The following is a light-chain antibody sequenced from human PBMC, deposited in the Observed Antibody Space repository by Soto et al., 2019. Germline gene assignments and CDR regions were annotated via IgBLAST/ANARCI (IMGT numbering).Light chain of an antibody. CDR1: QSVSSNY. J-gene: IGKJ1*01. Sequence: EIVLTQSPGTLSSSPGERATLSCRASQSVSSNYLAWYQQKPGQAPRLLIYGASSRATGIPDRFSGSVSGTDFTLTISRLEPEDYAVYYCHQYSSSPRTFGQGTKVEIK. CDR2: GAS. CDR3: HQYSSSPRT. V-gene: IGKV3-20*01.